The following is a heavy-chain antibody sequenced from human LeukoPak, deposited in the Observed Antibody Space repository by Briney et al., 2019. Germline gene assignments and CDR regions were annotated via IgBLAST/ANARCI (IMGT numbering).Heavy chain of an antibody. Sequence: PGGSLRLSCVVSEFSFSSYWMSWVRQAPGKGLEWVANIKQDGSEKHYVDSVKGRFSISRDNAKSSLYLQMNSLRVEDTAVYFCARGYTSWYHINLDYWGQGTLVTVSS. D-gene: IGHD6-13*01. V-gene: IGHV3-7*01. CDR1: EFSFSSYW. CDR2: IKQDGSEK. CDR3: ARGYTSWYHINLDY. J-gene: IGHJ4*02.